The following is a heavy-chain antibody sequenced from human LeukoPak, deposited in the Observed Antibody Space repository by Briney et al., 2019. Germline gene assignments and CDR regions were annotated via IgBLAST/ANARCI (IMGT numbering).Heavy chain of an antibody. CDR3: ARDYYGSGRSDY. Sequence: SETLSLTCTVSGYSISSGYYWGWIRQPPGKGLEWIGSIYHSGSTYYNPSLKSRVTISVDTSKNQFSLKLSSVTAADTAVYYCARDYYGSGRSDYWGQGTLVTVSS. V-gene: IGHV4-38-2*02. CDR2: IYHSGST. CDR1: GYSISSGYY. D-gene: IGHD3-10*01. J-gene: IGHJ4*02.